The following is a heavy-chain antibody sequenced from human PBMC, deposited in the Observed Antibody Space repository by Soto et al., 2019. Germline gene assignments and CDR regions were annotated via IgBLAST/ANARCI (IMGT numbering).Heavy chain of an antibody. J-gene: IGHJ6*02. CDR2: IKSKTDGGTT. D-gene: IGHD1-20*01. Sequence: GGSLRLSCAASGFTFSNAWMNWVRQAPGKGLEWVGRIKSKTDGGTTDYAAPVKGRFTISRDDSKNTLYLQMNSLKTEDTAVYYCTTGIGEMVDYCYGMDVWGQGTTVTVSS. V-gene: IGHV3-15*07. CDR3: TTGIGEMVDYCYGMDV. CDR1: GFTFSNAW.